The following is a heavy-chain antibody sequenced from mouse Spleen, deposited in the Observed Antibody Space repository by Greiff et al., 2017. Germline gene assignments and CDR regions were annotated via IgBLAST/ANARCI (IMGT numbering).Heavy chain of an antibody. CDR2: IRNKANGYTT. V-gene: IGHV7-3*01. D-gene: IGHD1-1*01. J-gene: IGHJ1*01. CDR3: ARYHITTMVEGTWYFDV. CDR1: GFTFTDYY. Sequence: EVQVVESGGGLVQPGGSLSLSCAASGFTFTDYYMSWVRQPPGKALEWLGFIRNKANGYTTEYSASVKGRFTISRDNSQSILYLQMNALRAEDSATYYCARYHITTMVEGTWYFDVWGAGTTVTVSS.